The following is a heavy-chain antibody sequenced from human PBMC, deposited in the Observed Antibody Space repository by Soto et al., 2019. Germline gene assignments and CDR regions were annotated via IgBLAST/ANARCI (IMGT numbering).Heavy chain of an antibody. Sequence: QVQLQESGPGLVKPSETLSLTCTVSGGSITGYYWTWIRQPPGKGLEWIGYVFYKGNTNYNPSLKSRVTISVDTSANQFSLRLSSVTAADTAVYYCARSGDSFGFIDYWGQGTLVTVSS. J-gene: IGHJ4*02. CDR2: VFYKGNT. D-gene: IGHD5-18*01. CDR1: GGSITGYY. CDR3: ARSGDSFGFIDY. V-gene: IGHV4-59*01.